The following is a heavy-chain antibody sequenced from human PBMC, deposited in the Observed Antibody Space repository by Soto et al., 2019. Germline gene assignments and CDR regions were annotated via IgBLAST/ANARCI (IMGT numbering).Heavy chain of an antibody. CDR2: INPSGGST. CDR3: ARGAPDYSGGWSPPHAFDI. Sequence: ASVKVSCKASGYTFTSYYMHWVRQAPGQGLEWMGIINPSGGSTSYAQKFQGRVTMTRDTSTRTVYMELSSLRSEDTAVYYCARGAPDYSGGWSPPHAFDIWGQGTMVTVSS. V-gene: IGHV1-46*01. CDR1: GYTFTSYY. D-gene: IGHD6-19*01. J-gene: IGHJ3*02.